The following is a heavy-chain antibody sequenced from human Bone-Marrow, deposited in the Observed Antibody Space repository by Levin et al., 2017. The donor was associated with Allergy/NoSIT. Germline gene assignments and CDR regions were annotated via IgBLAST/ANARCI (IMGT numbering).Heavy chain of an antibody. Sequence: LSLTCAASGFRVSDNYLAWVRQAPGRGLEWVSIIYSGGNTYDADAVRGRFTISKDSSQNRLFLQMNNLRAEDTATYYCATMSSPSSYYALDVWGQGTTVTVSS. V-gene: IGHV3-53*01. CDR2: IYSGGNT. CDR3: ATMSSPSSYYALDV. CDR1: GFRVSDNY. J-gene: IGHJ6*02.